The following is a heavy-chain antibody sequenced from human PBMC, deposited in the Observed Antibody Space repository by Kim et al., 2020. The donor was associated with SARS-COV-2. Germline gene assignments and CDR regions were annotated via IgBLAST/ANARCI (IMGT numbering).Heavy chain of an antibody. CDR3: AKDRVGATFSHYYYYGMDV. CDR1: GFTFSSYG. D-gene: IGHD1-26*01. V-gene: IGHV3-30*18. CDR2: ISYDGSNK. J-gene: IGHJ6*02. Sequence: GGSLRLSCAASGFTFSSYGMHWVRQAPGKGLEWVAVISYDGSNKYYADSVKGRFTISRDNSKNTLYLQMNSLRAEDTAVYYCAKDRVGATFSHYYYYGMDVWGQGTTVTVSS.